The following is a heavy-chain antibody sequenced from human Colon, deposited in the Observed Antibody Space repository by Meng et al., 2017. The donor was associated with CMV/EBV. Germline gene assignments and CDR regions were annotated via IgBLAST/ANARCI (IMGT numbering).Heavy chain of an antibody. CDR3: AKGGSYGGNSGILLDY. J-gene: IGHJ4*02. Sequence: FTFSNYDINGVRQAPGKGLEWVSSISGSGDSTYYADSVKGRFTISRDNSKNTLYLQMNSLRAEDTAVYYCAKGGSYGGNSGILLDYWGQGTLVTVSS. D-gene: IGHD4-23*01. CDR1: FTFSNYD. CDR2: ISGSGDST. V-gene: IGHV3-23*01.